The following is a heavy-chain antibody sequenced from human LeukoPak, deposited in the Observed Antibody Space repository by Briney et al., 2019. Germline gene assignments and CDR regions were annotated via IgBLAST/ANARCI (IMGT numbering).Heavy chain of an antibody. CDR3: ARGRYCSADICSGGDAFDI. CDR2: VYTRGST. J-gene: IGHJ3*02. D-gene: IGHD2-15*01. Sequence: SDTLSLTCTVSGGSINNYYWSWIRQPAGKGLEWIGRVYTRGSTNYSPSLKSRVTMSVDTSKNQFSLKLSSVTAADTAVYYCARGRYCSADICSGGDAFDIWGQGKMVSVSS. CDR1: GGSINNYY. V-gene: IGHV4-4*07.